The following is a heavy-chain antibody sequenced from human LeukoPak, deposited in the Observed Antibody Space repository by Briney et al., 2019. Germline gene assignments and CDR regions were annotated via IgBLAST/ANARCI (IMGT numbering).Heavy chain of an antibody. V-gene: IGHV4-4*07. D-gene: IGHD3-22*01. CDR1: GGSINNYY. CDR2: IYSSGST. Sequence: SETLSLTCTVSGGSINNYYWSWIRQPAGKGLEWIGLIYSSGSTSYNPSLKSRVTMSVDTSKKQFALRLSSVTAADTAVYYCARTPIYYFDNSGYYNWGQGTLVTVSS. J-gene: IGHJ4*02. CDR3: ARTPIYYFDNSGYYN.